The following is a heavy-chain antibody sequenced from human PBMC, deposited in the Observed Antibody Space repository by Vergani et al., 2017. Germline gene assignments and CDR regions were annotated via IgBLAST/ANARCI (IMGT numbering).Heavy chain of an antibody. Sequence: QVQLQESGPGLVKPSETLSLTCAFSGYSFSSGYYWGWIRPRTGKGLEWIGSIYHSGSTYYNPSLKSRVTISVDTSKNKFSLKLNSVTAAETDVYYCARLSIWGTLDYWGQGTLVTVSS. CDR3: ARLSIWGTLDY. V-gene: IGHV4-38-2*01. CDR1: GYSFSSGYY. CDR2: IYHSGST. D-gene: IGHD3-16*01. J-gene: IGHJ4*02.